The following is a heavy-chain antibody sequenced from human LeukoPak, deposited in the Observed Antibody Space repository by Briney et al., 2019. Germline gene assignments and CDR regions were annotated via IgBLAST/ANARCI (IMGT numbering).Heavy chain of an antibody. Sequence: SETLSLTCTVSGSSVSSGNYYWTWIRQPPGKGLEWIGYNSYSGSANYNPSLKSRVTILLDTSKNQFSLKLSSVTAADTAIYSCARRVSGDYGHWFDPWGQGTLVTVSS. V-gene: IGHV4-61*01. CDR2: NSYSGSA. J-gene: IGHJ5*02. CDR1: GSSVSSGNYY. CDR3: ARRVSGDYGHWFDP. D-gene: IGHD4-17*01.